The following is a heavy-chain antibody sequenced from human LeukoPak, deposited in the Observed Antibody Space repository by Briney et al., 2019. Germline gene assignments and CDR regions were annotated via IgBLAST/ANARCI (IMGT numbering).Heavy chain of an antibody. CDR3: ARRRRYYYDSSGYYFDY. CDR2: IYYSGST. CDR1: GGSISSYY. J-gene: IGHJ4*02. V-gene: IGHV4-59*08. Sequence: SETLSLTCTVSGGSISSYYWRWIRQPPGKGLEWIGYIYYSGSTNYNPSLKSRVTISVDTSKNQFSLKLSSVTAADTAVYYCARRRRYYYDSSGYYFDYWGQGTLVTVSS. D-gene: IGHD3-22*01.